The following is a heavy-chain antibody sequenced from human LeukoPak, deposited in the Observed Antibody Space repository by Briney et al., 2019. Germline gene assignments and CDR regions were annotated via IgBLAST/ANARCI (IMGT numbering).Heavy chain of an antibody. CDR2: MKNKGDGGTT. CDR3: TTVRVGGGY. V-gene: IGHV3-15*01. J-gene: IGHJ4*02. CDR1: GFTFTNAW. Sequence: GGSLRLSCAASGFTFTNAWMSWVRQAPGKGLEWGGRMKNKGDGGTTDYAAPVKGRLTIATDDSKNPLYLEMNSPKSEGTGVYYCTTVRVGGGYWGQGTLVTVSS. D-gene: IGHD3-22*01.